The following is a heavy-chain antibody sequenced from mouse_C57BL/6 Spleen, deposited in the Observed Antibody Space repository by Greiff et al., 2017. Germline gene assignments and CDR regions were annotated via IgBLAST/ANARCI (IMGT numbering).Heavy chain of an antibody. Sequence: DVMLVESGGGLVKPGGSLKLSCAASGFTFSDYGMHWVRQAPEKGLEWVAYISSGSSTIYYADTVKGRFTISRDNAKNTLFLQMTSLRSEDTAMYYCARRSPYYAMDYWGQGTSVTVSS. CDR1: GFTFSDYG. CDR2: ISSGSSTI. V-gene: IGHV5-17*01. J-gene: IGHJ4*01. CDR3: ARRSPYYAMDY.